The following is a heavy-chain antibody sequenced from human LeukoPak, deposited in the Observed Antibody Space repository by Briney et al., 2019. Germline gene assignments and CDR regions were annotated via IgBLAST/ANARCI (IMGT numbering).Heavy chain of an antibody. CDR2: ISTSVGNI. V-gene: IGHV3-11*01. Sequence: GGSLRLSCAASGFTFSDYYMSWIRQAPGKGLECVSHISTSVGNIYYADSVEGRFTISRDNAKNSLYLQMKSLRAEDTAVYYFARLSPPHNSALTAYWGQGTLVTVSS. J-gene: IGHJ4*02. D-gene: IGHD1-20*01. CDR3: ARLSPPHNSALTAY. CDR1: GFTFSDYY.